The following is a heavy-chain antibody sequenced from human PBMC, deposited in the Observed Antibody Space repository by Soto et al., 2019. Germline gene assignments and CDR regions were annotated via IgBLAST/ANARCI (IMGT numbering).Heavy chain of an antibody. CDR1: GFTFSSYA. D-gene: IGHD2-15*01. CDR2: ISSNGGST. J-gene: IGHJ4*02. CDR3: ARDPQYCSGGSCYSRFYFDY. V-gene: IGHV3-64*01. Sequence: GGSLRLSCAASGFTFSSYAMHWVRQAPGKGLEYFSAISSNGGSTYYANSVKGRFTISRDNSKNTLYLQMGSLRAEDMAVYYCARDPQYCSGGSCYSRFYFDYWGQGTLVTVSS.